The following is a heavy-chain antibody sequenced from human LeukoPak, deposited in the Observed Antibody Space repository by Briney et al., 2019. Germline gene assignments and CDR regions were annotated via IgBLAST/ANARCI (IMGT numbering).Heavy chain of an antibody. V-gene: IGHV1-18*01. CDR1: GYIFTSYS. D-gene: IGHD4-23*01. CDR2: ISAYNDNT. CDR3: ARPDYGGNRGAFDI. J-gene: IGHJ3*02. Sequence: VSVKVSCKASGYIFTSYSIIWVRQAPGQGLEWMGWISAYNDNTNYAQKLQGRVTMTTDTSTSTAYMELRSLRSDDTAVYYCARPDYGGNRGAFDIWGQGTMVTVSS.